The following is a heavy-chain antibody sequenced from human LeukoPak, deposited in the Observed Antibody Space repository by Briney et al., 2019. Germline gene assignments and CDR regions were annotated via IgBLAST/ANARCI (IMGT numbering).Heavy chain of an antibody. CDR1: GFTFSSYT. CDR3: ARDNDYYGSGSYLAY. Sequence: QSGGSLRLSCAASGFTFSSYTMQWVRQAPGKGLEWVAVIWYDGSNKYYADSVKGRFTISRDNSKNTLYLQMNSLRAEDTAVYYSARDNDYYGSGSYLAYWGQGTLVTVSS. J-gene: IGHJ4*02. V-gene: IGHV3-33*08. D-gene: IGHD3-10*01. CDR2: IWYDGSNK.